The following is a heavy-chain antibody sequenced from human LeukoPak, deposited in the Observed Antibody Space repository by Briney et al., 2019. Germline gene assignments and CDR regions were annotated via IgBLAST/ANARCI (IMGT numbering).Heavy chain of an antibody. J-gene: IGHJ4*02. D-gene: IGHD5-18*01. CDR3: ARGSDRVTPFVY. Sequence: SETLSLTCAVYGGSFSGYYWSWIRQPPGKGLERIGEINHSGSTNYNPSLKSRVTISVDTSKNQFSLKLSSVAAADTAVYYCARGSDRVTPFVYWGQGTLVTVSS. V-gene: IGHV4-34*01. CDR1: GGSFSGYY. CDR2: INHSGST.